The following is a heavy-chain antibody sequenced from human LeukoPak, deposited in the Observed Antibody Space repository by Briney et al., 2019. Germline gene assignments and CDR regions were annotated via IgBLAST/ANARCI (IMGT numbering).Heavy chain of an antibody. D-gene: IGHD3-10*01. CDR1: GGSISSGGYY. CDR2: IYYSGST. Sequence: SETLSLTCTVSGGSISSGGYYWSWIRQHPGKGLEWSGYIYYSGSTYYNPSVKSRVTISVDTSKNQFSLKLSSVPAEGTAVYYCARETESSDAFDIWGQGTMVTVSS. J-gene: IGHJ3*02. V-gene: IGHV4-31*03. CDR3: ARETESSDAFDI.